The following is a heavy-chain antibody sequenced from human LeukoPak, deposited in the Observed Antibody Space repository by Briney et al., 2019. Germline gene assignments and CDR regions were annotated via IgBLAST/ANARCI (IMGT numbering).Heavy chain of an antibody. CDR2: ISSNGGST. V-gene: IGHV3-64*01. CDR3: ARVVYSSSPGYYYYYMDV. J-gene: IGHJ6*03. CDR1: GFTFSSYA. Sequence: PGRSLRLSCAASGFTFSSYAMHWVRQAPGEGLEYVSAISSNGGSTYYANSVKGRFTNSRDNSKNTLYLQMGSLRAEDMAVYYCARVVYSSSPGYYYYYMDVWGKGTTVTVSS. D-gene: IGHD6-6*01.